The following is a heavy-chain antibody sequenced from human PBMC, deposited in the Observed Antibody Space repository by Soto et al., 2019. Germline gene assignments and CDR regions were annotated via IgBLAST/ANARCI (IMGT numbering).Heavy chain of an antibody. CDR3: AGVGVTGTNGGYNWFDP. CDR2: IYYSGST. D-gene: IGHD1-7*01. V-gene: IGHV4-39*01. CDR1: GGSISSSSYY. J-gene: IGHJ5*02. Sequence: SETLSLTCTVSGGSISSSSYYWGWIRQPPGKGLEWIGSIYYSGSTYYNPSLKSRVTISVDTSKNQFSLKLSSVTAADTAVYYCAGVGVTGTNGGYNWFDPWGQGTLVTVS.